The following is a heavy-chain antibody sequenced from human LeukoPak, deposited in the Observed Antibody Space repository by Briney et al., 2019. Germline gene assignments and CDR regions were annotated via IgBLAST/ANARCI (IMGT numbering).Heavy chain of an antibody. CDR1: GFTFSSYA. CDR3: ARGNAQDFWSGYSPYYFDY. J-gene: IGHJ4*02. Sequence: PGRSLRLSCAASGFTFSSYAMHWVRQAPGKGLEWVAVISYDGSNKYYADSVKGRFTISRDNSKNTLYLQMNSLRAEDTAVYYCARGNAQDFWSGYSPYYFDYWGQGTLVTVSS. D-gene: IGHD3-3*01. CDR2: ISYDGSNK. V-gene: IGHV3-30-3*01.